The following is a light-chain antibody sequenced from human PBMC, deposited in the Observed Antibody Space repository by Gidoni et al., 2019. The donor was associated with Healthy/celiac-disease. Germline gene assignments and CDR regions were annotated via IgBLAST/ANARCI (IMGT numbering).Light chain of an antibody. J-gene: IGLJ2*01. CDR2: SND. CDR3: AAWDDSLSGVV. V-gene: IGLV1-47*02. Sequence: QSVLTQPPSASGTPGQRGTTSCSGSSSNIGSKYVYWYPQLPGTAPKLLIYSNDPRPSGVPDRFSGSKSGTSASLAISGLRSEDEADYYCAAWDDSLSGVVFGGGTKLTVL. CDR1: SSNIGSKY.